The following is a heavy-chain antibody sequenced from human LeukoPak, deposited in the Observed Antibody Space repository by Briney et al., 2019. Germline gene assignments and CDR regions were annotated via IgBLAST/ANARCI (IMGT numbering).Heavy chain of an antibody. D-gene: IGHD4-17*01. V-gene: IGHV3-33*01. CDR2: IWYDGSNK. CDR1: GFTFSSYG. CDR3: ARETTHPPYYYYGMDV. Sequence: GGSLRLSCAASGFTFSSYGMNWVRQAPGKGLEWVAVIWYDGSNKYYADSVKGRFTISRDNSKNTLYLQMNSLRAEDTAVYYCARETTHPPYYYYGMDVWGQGTTVTVSS. J-gene: IGHJ6*02.